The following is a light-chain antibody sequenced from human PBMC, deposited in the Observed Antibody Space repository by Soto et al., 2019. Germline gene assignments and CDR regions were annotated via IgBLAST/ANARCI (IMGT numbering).Light chain of an antibody. J-gene: IGLJ1*01. V-gene: IGLV2-8*01. Sequence: QSALTQPPSASGSPGQSVTISCTGTSSDVGAYNYVSWYQQHPGKAPKLMIYEVSKRPSGVPDRFSGSKSGNTASLTVSGLQAEDEPDYYCSSYVGSLYVFGTGTKLTAL. CDR1: SSDVGAYNY. CDR3: SSYVGSLYV. CDR2: EVS.